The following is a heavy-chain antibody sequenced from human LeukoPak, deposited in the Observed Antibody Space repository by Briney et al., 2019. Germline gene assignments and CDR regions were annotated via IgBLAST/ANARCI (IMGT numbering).Heavy chain of an antibody. CDR1: GFTFSSYG. CDR3: AKEKMATISYFDY. J-gene: IGHJ4*02. Sequence: GRALRLSCAASGFTFSSYGMDWVRRAPGKGLEWVAVIWYDGSNKYYADSVKGRFTISRDNSKNTRYLQMNSLRAEDTAVYYCAKEKMATISYFDYWGQGTLVTVSS. D-gene: IGHD5-24*01. CDR2: IWYDGSNK. V-gene: IGHV3-33*06.